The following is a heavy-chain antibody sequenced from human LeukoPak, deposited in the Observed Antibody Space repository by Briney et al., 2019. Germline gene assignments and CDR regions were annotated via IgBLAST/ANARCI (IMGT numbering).Heavy chain of an antibody. CDR2: ISSSSSYI. V-gene: IGHV3-21*01. CDR1: GFTFSSYN. D-gene: IGHD3-10*02. J-gene: IGHJ6*04. Sequence: GGSLRLSCAASGFTFSSYNMNWVRQAPGKGLEWVSSISSSSSYIYYADSVKGRFTISRDNAKNSLYLQMNSLRAGDTAVYYCAELGITMIGGVWGKGTTVTISS. CDR3: AELGITMIGGV.